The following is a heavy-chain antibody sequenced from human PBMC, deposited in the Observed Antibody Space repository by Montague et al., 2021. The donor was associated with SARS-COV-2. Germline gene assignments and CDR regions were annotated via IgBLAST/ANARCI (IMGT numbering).Heavy chain of an antibody. Sequence: SETLSLTCAVYRGSFNGHYWNWIRQPQGKGLEWIGEINHSGSTNNNPSLKSRVTMSVDTSKNQFSLKLSSVTAADTAVYYCARGARQGYGFRLGSFDYWGQGTLVTVSS. V-gene: IGHV4-34*01. J-gene: IGHJ4*02. D-gene: IGHD3-10*01. CDR2: INHSGST. CDR1: RGSFNGHY. CDR3: ARGARQGYGFRLGSFDY.